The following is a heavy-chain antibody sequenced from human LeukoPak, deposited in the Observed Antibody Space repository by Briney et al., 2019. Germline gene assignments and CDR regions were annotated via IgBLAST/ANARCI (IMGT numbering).Heavy chain of an antibody. V-gene: IGHV3-53*01. J-gene: IGHJ3*02. Sequence: PGGSLRLSCAASGFTVSTNYMNWVRQASGKGLEWVSVIYSGGSTYYADSVKGRFTISRDNSKNTLFLQMNGLRAEDTAVYYCARWYGDYEIGAFDIWGQGTMVTVSS. CDR1: GFTVSTNY. D-gene: IGHD4-17*01. CDR2: IYSGGST. CDR3: ARWYGDYEIGAFDI.